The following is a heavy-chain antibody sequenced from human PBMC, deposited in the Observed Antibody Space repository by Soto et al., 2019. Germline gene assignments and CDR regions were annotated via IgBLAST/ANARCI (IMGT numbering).Heavy chain of an antibody. CDR3: AARTSYDYGDYVFDY. D-gene: IGHD4-17*01. CDR2: IVVGSGNT. J-gene: IGHJ4*02. V-gene: IGHV1-58*01. CDR1: GFTFTSSA. Sequence: SVKVSRKASGFTFTSSAVQWVRQARGQRLEWIGWIVVGSGNTNYAQRFQERVTITRDMSTSTAYMELSSLRSEDTAVYYCAARTSYDYGDYVFDYWGQGTLVTVSS.